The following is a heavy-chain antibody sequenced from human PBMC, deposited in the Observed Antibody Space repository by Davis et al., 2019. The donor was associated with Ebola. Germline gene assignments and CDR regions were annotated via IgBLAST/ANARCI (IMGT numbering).Heavy chain of an antibody. V-gene: IGHV3-66*01. Sequence: GGSLRLSCAASGFTVISTYMSWVRQAPGKGLEWVSVIHSSGHTIYADSVKGRFTISRDNSKNTLYLQMNSLRVEDTAVYYCAKSGLSFGVFKYHYGMDVWGKGTTVTVSS. D-gene: IGHD3-3*01. J-gene: IGHJ6*04. CDR2: IHSSGHT. CDR1: GFTVISTY. CDR3: AKSGLSFGVFKYHYGMDV.